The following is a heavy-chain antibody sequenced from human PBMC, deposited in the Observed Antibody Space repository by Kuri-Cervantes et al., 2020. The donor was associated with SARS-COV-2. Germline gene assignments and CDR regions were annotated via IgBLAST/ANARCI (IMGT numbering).Heavy chain of an antibody. CDR3: ASGYSIDY. V-gene: IGHV3-30-3*01. J-gene: IGHJ4*02. CDR1: GFTFSSYA. CDR2: ISYDGSNK. Sequence: GESLKISCAASGFTFSSYAMHWVRQAPGKGLEWVAVISYDGSNKCYADSVKGRFTISRDNSKNTLYLQMNSLRAEDTAVYYCASGYSIDYWGQGTLVTVSS. D-gene: IGHD3-22*01.